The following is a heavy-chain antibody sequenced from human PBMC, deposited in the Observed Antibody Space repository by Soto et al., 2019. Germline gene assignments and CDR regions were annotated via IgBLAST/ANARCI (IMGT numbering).Heavy chain of an antibody. CDR1: GGSISSYY. J-gene: IGHJ4*02. Sequence: SETLSLTCTVSGGSISSYYWSWIRQPAGKGLEWIGRVYTSGSTNYNPSLKSRVTMSVDTSKNQFSLKLSSVTAADTAVYYCARESDSSGWYAFFDYWGQGTLVTVSS. D-gene: IGHD6-19*01. CDR3: ARESDSSGWYAFFDY. CDR2: VYTSGST. V-gene: IGHV4-4*07.